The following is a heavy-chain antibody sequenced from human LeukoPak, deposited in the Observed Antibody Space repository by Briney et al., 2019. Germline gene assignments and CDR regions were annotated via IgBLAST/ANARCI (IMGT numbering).Heavy chain of an antibody. J-gene: IGHJ6*03. CDR1: WGSISSGGYD. CDR3: ARGRQQLVSHVYYYYMVV. D-gene: IGHD6-13*01. CDR2: INHSGST. V-gene: IGHV4-31*03. Sequence: SQTLSLTCTVSWGSISSGGYDWSWIRQHPGKGLEWIEEINHSGSTNYNPSLKSRVTISVDTSKNQFSLKLSSVTAADTAVYYCARGRQQLVSHVYYYYMVVWGKRTTVTVSS.